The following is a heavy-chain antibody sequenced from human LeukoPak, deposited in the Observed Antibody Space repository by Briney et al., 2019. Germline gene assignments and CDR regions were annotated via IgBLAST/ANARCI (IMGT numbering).Heavy chain of an antibody. D-gene: IGHD3-22*01. Sequence: GESLKISCKGSGYSFTSYWIGWVRQMPGKGLEWMGIIYPGDSDTRYSPSFQGQVTISADKSISTAYLQWSSLKASDTAMYYCARPTYYYDSSGYYPPYPGGWFDPWGQGTLVTVFS. J-gene: IGHJ5*02. V-gene: IGHV5-51*01. CDR1: GYSFTSYW. CDR2: IYPGDSDT. CDR3: ARPTYYYDSSGYYPPYPGGWFDP.